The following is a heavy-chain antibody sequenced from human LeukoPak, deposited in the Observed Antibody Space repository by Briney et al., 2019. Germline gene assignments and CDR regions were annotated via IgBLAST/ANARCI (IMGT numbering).Heavy chain of an antibody. D-gene: IGHD3-3*01. V-gene: IGHV4-4*07. CDR1: GGSSSSYY. CDR3: ARESGTIFGVEYFDY. CDR2: IYTSGST. J-gene: IGHJ4*02. Sequence: PSETLSLTCTVSGGSSSSYYWSWIRQPAGKGLEWIGRIYTSGSTNYNPSLKSRVTISVDTSKNQFSLKLSSVTAADTAVYYCARESGTIFGVEYFDYWGQGTLVTVSS.